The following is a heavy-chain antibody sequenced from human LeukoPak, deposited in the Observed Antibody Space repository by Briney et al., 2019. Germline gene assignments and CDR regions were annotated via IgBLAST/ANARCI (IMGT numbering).Heavy chain of an antibody. CDR3: ARVGPYYDLDN. Sequence: PGGSLRLSCAASGFTFDYYYMTWIRQAPGKGLEWVSYISSSGRTMFYADSVKGRFTVSRGNAKNSLYLQMNTLRAEDTAVYYCARVGPYYDLDNWGQGTLVTGSS. V-gene: IGHV3-11*01. D-gene: IGHD3-3*01. CDR2: ISSSGRTM. CDR1: GFTFDYYY. J-gene: IGHJ4*02.